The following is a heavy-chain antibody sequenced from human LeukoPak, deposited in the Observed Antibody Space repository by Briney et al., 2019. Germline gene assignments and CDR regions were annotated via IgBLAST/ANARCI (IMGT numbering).Heavy chain of an antibody. CDR2: IIPIFGTA. V-gene: IGHV1-69*13. Sequence: ASVKVSCKASGGTFSSYAISWVRQAPGQGLEWMGGIIPIFGTANYAQKFQGRTADESTSTAYMELSSLRSEDTAVYYCARSPWGLSPTNNWFDPWGQGTLVTVSS. CDR1: GGTFSSYA. J-gene: IGHJ5*02. D-gene: IGHD3-16*02. CDR3: ARSPWGLSPTNNWFDP.